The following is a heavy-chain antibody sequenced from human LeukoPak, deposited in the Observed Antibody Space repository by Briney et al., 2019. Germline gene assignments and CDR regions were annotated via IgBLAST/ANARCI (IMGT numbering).Heavy chain of an antibody. V-gene: IGHV3-30-3*01. Sequence: PGGSLRLSCAASGFTFSSHAMHWVRQAPGKGLEWVAVIPFDGSNKYYADSVKGRFTISRDNSKNTLYLQMNSLRTEDTAVYYCASVGGYDPLFDYWGQGTLVTVSS. J-gene: IGHJ4*02. CDR1: GFTFSSHA. CDR2: IPFDGSNK. D-gene: IGHD5-12*01. CDR3: ASVGGYDPLFDY.